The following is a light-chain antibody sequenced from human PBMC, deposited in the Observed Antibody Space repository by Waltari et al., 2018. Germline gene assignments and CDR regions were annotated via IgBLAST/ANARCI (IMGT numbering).Light chain of an antibody. CDR3: QQRRSWPLT. CDR1: QSVGTY. V-gene: IGKV3-11*01. Sequence: EIVLTQSPAILSFSPGERATLSCRASQSVGTYLAWYQQRPGQSPRLLIYDASYRATGIPGRFSGRGSGTDFTLTISSLQPEDFAVYYCQQRRSWPLTFGGGTRVQI. J-gene: IGKJ4*01. CDR2: DAS.